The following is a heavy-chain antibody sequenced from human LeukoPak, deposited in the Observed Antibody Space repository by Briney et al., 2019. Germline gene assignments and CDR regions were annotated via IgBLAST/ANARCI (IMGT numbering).Heavy chain of an antibody. D-gene: IGHD4-17*01. V-gene: IGHV4-31*03. J-gene: IGHJ6*02. CDR1: GGSISSGGYY. CDR3: ARVRHGDRYYYYGMDV. CDR2: IYYSGST. Sequence: SQTLSLTCTVSGGSISSGGYYWSWIRQHPGKGLEWIGYIYYSGSTYYNPSLKSRVTISVDTSKNQFSLKLSSVTAADTAVYYCARVRHGDRYYYYGMDVWGQGTTVTVSS.